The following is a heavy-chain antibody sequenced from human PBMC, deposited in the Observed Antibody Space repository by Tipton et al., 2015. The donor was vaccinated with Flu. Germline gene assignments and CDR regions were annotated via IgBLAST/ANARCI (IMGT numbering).Heavy chain of an antibody. D-gene: IGHD3-22*01. Sequence: QLMQSGAEVKKPGSSVKVSCKASGGTFSSYAISWVRQAPGQGLEWMGGIIPIFGTANYAQKFQGRVTITADESTSTAYMELSSLRSEDTAVYYCARERRVDYYDSSGYYFLFDYWGQGTLVTVSS. J-gene: IGHJ4*02. V-gene: IGHV1-69*01. CDR2: IIPIFGTA. CDR1: GGTFSSYA. CDR3: ARERRVDYYDSSGYYFLFDY.